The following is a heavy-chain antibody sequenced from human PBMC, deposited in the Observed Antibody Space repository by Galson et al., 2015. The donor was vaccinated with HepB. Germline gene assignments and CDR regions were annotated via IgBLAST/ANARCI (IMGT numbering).Heavy chain of an antibody. V-gene: IGHV1-18*04. CDR2: ISAYNGNT. Sequence: SVKVSCKASGYTFTRYGISWVRQAPGQGLEWMGWISAYNGNTNYAQKLQGRVTMTTDTSTSTAYMELRSLRSDDTAVYYCARSPYYDSSGYYYEDEYFQHWGQGTLVTVSS. J-gene: IGHJ1*01. D-gene: IGHD3-22*01. CDR3: ARSPYYDSSGYYYEDEYFQH. CDR1: GYTFTRYG.